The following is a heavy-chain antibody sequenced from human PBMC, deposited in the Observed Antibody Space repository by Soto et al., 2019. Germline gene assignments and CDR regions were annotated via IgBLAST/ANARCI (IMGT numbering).Heavy chain of an antibody. Sequence: QVQLVESGGGVVQPGRSLRLSCAASGFTFSSYGMHWVRQAPGKGLEWVAVIWYDGSNKYYADSVKGRFTISRDNSKNTLYLHMNSLRAEDTAVYYCARASVVETVFDYWGQGTLVTVSS. CDR1: GFTFSSYG. CDR2: IWYDGSNK. D-gene: IGHD2-15*01. V-gene: IGHV3-33*01. J-gene: IGHJ4*02. CDR3: ARASVVETVFDY.